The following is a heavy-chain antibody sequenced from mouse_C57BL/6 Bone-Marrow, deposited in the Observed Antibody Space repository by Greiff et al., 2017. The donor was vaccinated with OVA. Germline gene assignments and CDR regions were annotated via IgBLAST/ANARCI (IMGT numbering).Heavy chain of an antibody. V-gene: IGHV14-4*01. CDR3: TPYGSSDYVDY. CDR2: IDPENGDT. Sequence: VQLQQSGAELVRPGASVKLSCTASGFNIKDDYMHWVKQRPEQGLEWIGWIDPENGDTEYASKFQGKATITADTSSNTAYLQLSSLTSEDTAVYYCTPYGSSDYVDYWGQGTTLTVSS. J-gene: IGHJ2*01. CDR1: GFNIKDDY. D-gene: IGHD1-1*01.